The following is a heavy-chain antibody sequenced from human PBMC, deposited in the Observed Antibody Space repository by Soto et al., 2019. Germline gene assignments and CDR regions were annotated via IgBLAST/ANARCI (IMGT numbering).Heavy chain of an antibody. CDR2: INPGGDKT. D-gene: IGHD2-15*01. CDR3: ARLDPGYCSSSSCRDSDY. Sequence: PGGSLRLCCAASGITFSTYSMIWVRQAPGEGLEWVSAINPGGDKTYYADSVKGRFSISRDNSENTLYLQMTNVRAEDTAIYYCARLDPGYCSSSSCRDSDYWGQGTLVTVSS. J-gene: IGHJ4*02. CDR1: GITFSTYS. V-gene: IGHV3-23*01.